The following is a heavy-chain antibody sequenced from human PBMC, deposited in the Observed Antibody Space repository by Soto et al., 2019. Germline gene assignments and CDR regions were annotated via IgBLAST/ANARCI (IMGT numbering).Heavy chain of an antibody. CDR2: FDPEDGET. D-gene: IGHD2-8*01. V-gene: IGHV1-24*01. CDR3: ATDLYCTNGVCYTFDY. Sequence: ASVKVSCTVSGYTLTELSMHWVRQAPGKGLEWMGGFDPEDGETIYAQKFQGRVTMTEDTSTDTAYMELSSLRSEDTAVYYCATDLYCTNGVCYTFDYWGQGTLVTVSS. CDR1: GYTLTELS. J-gene: IGHJ4*02.